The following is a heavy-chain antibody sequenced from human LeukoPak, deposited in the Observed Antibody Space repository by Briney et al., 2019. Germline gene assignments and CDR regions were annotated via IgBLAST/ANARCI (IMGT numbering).Heavy chain of an antibody. D-gene: IGHD3-10*01. Sequence: SETLSLTCAVYGGSFSGYYWSWVRQPPGKGLEWIGEINHSGSTNYNPSLKSRVTISVDTSKNQFSLKLSSVTAADTAVYYCARDSYYGSGSYLRSFDYWGQGTLVTVSS. CDR2: INHSGST. CDR1: GGSFSGYY. CDR3: ARDSYYGSGSYLRSFDY. J-gene: IGHJ4*02. V-gene: IGHV4-34*01.